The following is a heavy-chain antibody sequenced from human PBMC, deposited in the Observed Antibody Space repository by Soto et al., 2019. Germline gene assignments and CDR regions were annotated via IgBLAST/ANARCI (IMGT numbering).Heavy chain of an antibody. D-gene: IGHD5-18*01. CDR3: AETGYTYGYQFDN. CDR2: IDPSDSST. CDR1: GYTFTSYW. Sequence: GESLKISCKGSGYTFTSYWITWVRQMPGKGLEWMGRIDPSDSSTNYSPSFQGHVTISTDKSINTAHLQWSSLDVSDTAMYYCAETGYTYGYQFDNWGQGTQVTVSS. V-gene: IGHV5-10-1*01. J-gene: IGHJ4*02.